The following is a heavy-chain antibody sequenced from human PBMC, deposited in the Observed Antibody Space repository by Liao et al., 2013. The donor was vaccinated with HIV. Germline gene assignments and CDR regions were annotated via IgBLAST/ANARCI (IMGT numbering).Heavy chain of an antibody. V-gene: IGHV4-4*07. CDR2: IYTSGST. J-gene: IGHJ3*02. CDR1: GGSISSYY. Sequence: QVQLQESGPGLVKPSETLSLTCTVSGGSISSYYWSWIRQPAGKGLEWIGRIYTSGSTNYNPSLKSRVTISVDTSKNQFSLKLSSVTAADTAVYYCARPANWANDAFDIWAKGQWSPSLQ. CDR3: ARPANWANDAFDI. D-gene: IGHD7-27*01.